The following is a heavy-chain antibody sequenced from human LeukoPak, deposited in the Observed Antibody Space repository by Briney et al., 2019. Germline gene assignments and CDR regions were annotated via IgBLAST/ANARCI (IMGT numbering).Heavy chain of an antibody. D-gene: IGHD1-26*01. J-gene: IGHJ6*02. V-gene: IGHV4-59*12. Sequence: SETLSLSCTVSADSISSFYWSWIRQPPGQGLEWMGYIYYSGRTNYNPSLKSRVTISVDPSKTQFSLKLSSVTAADTAVYFCARVGATPRYYNYYGMDVWGQGTTVTVSS. CDR1: ADSISSFY. CDR2: IYYSGRT. CDR3: ARVGATPRYYNYYGMDV.